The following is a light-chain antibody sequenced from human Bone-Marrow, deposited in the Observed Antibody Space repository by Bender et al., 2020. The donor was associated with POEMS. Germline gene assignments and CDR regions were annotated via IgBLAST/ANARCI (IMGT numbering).Light chain of an antibody. CDR3: QSAESTGSYVV. V-gene: IGLV3-21*02. CDR1: NIGSKS. Sequence: SYVLTQSPSVSVAPGQTARITCGGNNIGSKSVHWYRQMPGQAPVLVIHDDSDRPSGIPERFSGSSSGTTVTLTISGVQAEDEADYYCQSAESTGSYVVFGGGTKLTVL. CDR2: DDS. J-gene: IGLJ2*01.